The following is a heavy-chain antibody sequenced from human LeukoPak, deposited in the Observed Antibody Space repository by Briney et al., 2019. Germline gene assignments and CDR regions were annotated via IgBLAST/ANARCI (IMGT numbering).Heavy chain of an antibody. Sequence: GGSLRLSCAASGFTFDDYGMSWVRQAPGKGLEWVSGINWNGGSTGYAVSVKGRFTISRDNAKNSLYLQMNSLRAEDTALYHCARNAVAGTFYYYMDVWGKGTTVTVSS. J-gene: IGHJ6*03. D-gene: IGHD6-19*01. CDR2: INWNGGST. CDR1: GFTFDDYG. V-gene: IGHV3-20*01. CDR3: ARNAVAGTFYYYMDV.